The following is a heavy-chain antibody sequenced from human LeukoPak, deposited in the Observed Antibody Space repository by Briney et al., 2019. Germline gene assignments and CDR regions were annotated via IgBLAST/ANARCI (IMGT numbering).Heavy chain of an antibody. CDR1: GGSISNYY. V-gene: IGHV4-59*01. D-gene: IGHD3-22*01. CDR3: ARGVGSGYTDY. J-gene: IGHJ4*02. CDR2: ISYSGNT. Sequence: PSETLSLTCTVSGGSISNYYWTWIRQPPGKGLEWIGFISYSGNTNYNPSLKSRVTISLDMSKNQFSLKLISVTAADTAVYYCARGVGSGYTDYWGQGALVTVSS.